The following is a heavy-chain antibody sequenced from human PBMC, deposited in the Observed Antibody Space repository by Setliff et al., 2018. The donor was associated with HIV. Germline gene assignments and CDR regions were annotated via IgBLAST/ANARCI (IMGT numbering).Heavy chain of an antibody. J-gene: IGHJ3*01. D-gene: IGHD3-16*01. Sequence: ASVKVSCKTSGYTFTAYYIYWVRQAPGHGLELMGRIHPNTGSTNYLQKFQGRVSITRDTSMSTDYMTLTGLTSDDTAVYYCAKQGYADSLYAFDVWGQGTMVTVSS. CDR1: GYTFTAYY. CDR2: IHPNTGST. V-gene: IGHV1-2*06. CDR3: AKQGYADSLYAFDV.